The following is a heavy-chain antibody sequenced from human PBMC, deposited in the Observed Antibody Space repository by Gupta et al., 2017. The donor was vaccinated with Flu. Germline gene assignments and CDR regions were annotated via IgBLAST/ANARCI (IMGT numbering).Heavy chain of an antibody. CDR3: AASMIVGRAESYYYYYGMDV. V-gene: IGHV1-69*01. D-gene: IGHD3-22*01. CDR2: IIPNFGTA. J-gene: IGHJ6*02. Sequence: VRQAPGQGLEWMGGIIPNFGTANYAQKFQGRVTITADESTSTAYRELSSLRSEDTAVYYCAASMIVGRAESYYYYYGMDVWGQGTTVTVSS.